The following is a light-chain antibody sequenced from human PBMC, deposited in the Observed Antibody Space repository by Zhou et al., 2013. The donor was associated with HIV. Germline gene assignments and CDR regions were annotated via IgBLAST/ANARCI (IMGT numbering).Light chain of an antibody. Sequence: EIVLTQSPGTLSLSPGERATLSCRASQSVSSNLAWYQQKPGQAPRLLIYGASSRATGIPDRFSGSGSGTDFTLTISRLEPEDFAVYYCQQHGNSPWTFGQGTKVEIK. CDR3: QQHGNSPWT. CDR2: GAS. V-gene: IGKV3-20*01. J-gene: IGKJ1*01. CDR1: QSVSSN.